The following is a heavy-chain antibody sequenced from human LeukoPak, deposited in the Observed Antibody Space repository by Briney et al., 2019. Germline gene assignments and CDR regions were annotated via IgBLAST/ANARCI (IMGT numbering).Heavy chain of an antibody. V-gene: IGHV4-59*01. CDR1: GGSISSYY. J-gene: IGHJ4*02. Sequence: PSETLSLTCTVSGGSISSYYWSCIRQPPGKGLEWIGYIYNSGSTNYNPSLKSRVTISVDTSKNQFSLKLSSVTAADTAVYYCARSTGYSIYYFDYWGQGTLVTVSS. CDR2: IYNSGST. CDR3: ARSTGYSIYYFDY. D-gene: IGHD6-13*01.